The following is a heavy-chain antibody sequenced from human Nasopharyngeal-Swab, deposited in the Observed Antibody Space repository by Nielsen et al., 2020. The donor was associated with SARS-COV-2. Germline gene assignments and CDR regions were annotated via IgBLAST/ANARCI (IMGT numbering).Heavy chain of an antibody. V-gene: IGHV3-7*01. Sequence: GESLKISCAASGFTFSSYWMSWVRQAPGKGLEWVANIKQDGSEKYYVDSVKGRFTIFRDNAKNSLYLQMNSLRAEDTAVYYCARIAPHGYCSSTSCFLDVWGKGTTVTVSS. J-gene: IGHJ6*04. D-gene: IGHD2-2*01. CDR2: IKQDGSEK. CDR3: ARIAPHGYCSSTSCFLDV. CDR1: GFTFSSYW.